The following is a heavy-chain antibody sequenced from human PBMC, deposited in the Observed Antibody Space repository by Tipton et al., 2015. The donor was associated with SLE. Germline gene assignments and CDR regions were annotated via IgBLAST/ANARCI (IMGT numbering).Heavy chain of an antibody. CDR3: ARDRISSNTSDYSFGY. CDR2: IYSSGST. CDR1: GFTFSTYA. D-gene: IGHD2-2*01. J-gene: IGHJ4*02. Sequence: SLRLSCAASGFTFSTYAMSWGRQAPGKGLEWVSVIYSSGSTYYADSVKGRFTISRANSKNTLYLQMNSLRAEDTAVYYCARDRISSNTSDYSFGYWRQATLVTVSS. V-gene: IGHV3-23*03.